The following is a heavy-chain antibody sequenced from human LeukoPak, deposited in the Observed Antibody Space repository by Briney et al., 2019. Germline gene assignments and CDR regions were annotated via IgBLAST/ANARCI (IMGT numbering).Heavy chain of an antibody. CDR1: GGSISSYY. D-gene: IGHD3-10*01. Sequence: SETLSLTCTVSGGSISSYYWSWIRQPPGKGLEWIGSIYHSGSTYYNPSLKSRVTISVDTSKNQFSLELSSVTAADTAVYYCARTNYYGSGSYYNVGFDYWGQGTLVTVSS. CDR2: IYHSGST. J-gene: IGHJ4*02. CDR3: ARTNYYGSGSYYNVGFDY. V-gene: IGHV4-59*08.